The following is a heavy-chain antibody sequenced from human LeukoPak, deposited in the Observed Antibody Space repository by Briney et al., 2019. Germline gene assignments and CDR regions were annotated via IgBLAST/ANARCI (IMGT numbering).Heavy chain of an antibody. V-gene: IGHV4-34*01. CDR3: AIRGYSYGKYYFDY. J-gene: IGHJ4*02. Sequence: SEPLSLTCAVYGGSFCGYYWIWIRQPPGKGLEWIGEVNHSGSTNYNPSLKSRVTISVDTSKNQFSLKLNSMTSADTAVYYCAIRGYSYGKYYFDYWGQGTLVTVSS. CDR1: GGSFCGYY. D-gene: IGHD5-18*01. CDR2: VNHSGST.